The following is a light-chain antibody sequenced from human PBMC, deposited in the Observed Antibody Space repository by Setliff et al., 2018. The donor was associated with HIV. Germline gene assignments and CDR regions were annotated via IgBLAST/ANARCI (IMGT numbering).Light chain of an antibody. Sequence: QSVLTQPASVSGSPGQSITISCTGTSSDVGGYNYVSWYQQYPGKAPKLMIYEVSNRPSGVSNRFSGSKSGSTASLTISGLQAEDEAEYYCSSYRSNNPYVFGTGTKVTVL. J-gene: IGLJ1*01. CDR3: SSYRSNNPYV. CDR2: EVS. CDR1: SSDVGGYNY. V-gene: IGLV2-14*01.